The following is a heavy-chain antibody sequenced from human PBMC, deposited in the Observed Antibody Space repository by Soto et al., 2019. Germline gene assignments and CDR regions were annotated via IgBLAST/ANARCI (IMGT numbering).Heavy chain of an antibody. V-gene: IGHV4-59*01. CDR1: GVSINNYY. Sequence: SETLSLTCTVSGVSINNYYWFWIRQPPGKGLEWIGFIYSNGITSYNPSLESRVTISLEASKNQFSLRLNSVTAADTAVYYCARALWFGGNRNWFDPWGQGSLVTVSS. CDR2: IYSNGIT. J-gene: IGHJ5*02. CDR3: ARALWFGGNRNWFDP. D-gene: IGHD3-10*01.